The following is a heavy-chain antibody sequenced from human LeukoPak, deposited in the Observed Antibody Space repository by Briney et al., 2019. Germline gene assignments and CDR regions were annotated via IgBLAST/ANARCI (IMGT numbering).Heavy chain of an antibody. CDR2: IEQDGSEK. Sequence: GGSLRLSCAASGFTFSNYWMSWVRQTPGNGLEWVASIEQDGSEKYYVDSMKGRFTISRDNAENSLYLQMNNLRADDTAVYYCTRPSVLGPNTDYWGQGTLVTVSS. J-gene: IGHJ4*02. D-gene: IGHD4/OR15-4a*01. CDR1: GFTFSNYW. V-gene: IGHV3-7*01. CDR3: TRPSVLGPNTDY.